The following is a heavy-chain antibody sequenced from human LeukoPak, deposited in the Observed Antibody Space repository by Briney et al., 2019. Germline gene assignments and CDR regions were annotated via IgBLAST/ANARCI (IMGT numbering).Heavy chain of an antibody. V-gene: IGHV4-39*01. J-gene: IGHJ4*02. CDR1: GGSISSSSYY. D-gene: IGHD3-22*01. CDR3: ARHEDDYDSSGYYCPFDY. Sequence: SETLSLTCTVSGGSISSSSYYWGWIRQPPGKGLEWIGTIYYSGSTYYNPSLKSRVTISVDASKNQFSLKLSSVTAADTAVYYCARHEDDYDSSGYYCPFDYWGQGTLVTVSP. CDR2: IYYSGST.